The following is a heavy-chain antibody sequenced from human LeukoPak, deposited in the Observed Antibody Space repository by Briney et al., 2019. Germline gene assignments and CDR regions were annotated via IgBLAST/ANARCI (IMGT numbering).Heavy chain of an antibody. Sequence: GGSLRLSCAASGFSFSSSGINWVRQAPGKGLEWVSSIGSTGTDRYYADSVKGRFTISRDNAKNLLYLQMNSLRAEDTAVYYCATETIGRHYDYWGQGTLLTVSS. D-gene: IGHD1-14*01. V-gene: IGHV3-21*01. CDR1: GFSFSSSG. CDR3: ATETIGRHYDY. J-gene: IGHJ4*02. CDR2: IGSTGTDR.